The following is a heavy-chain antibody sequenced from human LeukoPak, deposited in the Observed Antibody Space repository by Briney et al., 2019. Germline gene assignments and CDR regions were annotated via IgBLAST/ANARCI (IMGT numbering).Heavy chain of an antibody. V-gene: IGHV3-23*01. J-gene: IGHJ4*02. CDR2: ISGSGGST. Sequence: PGGSLRLSCAASGFTFSGCAMSWVRQAPGKGLEWVSAISGSGGSTYYADSVKGRFTISRDNSKNTLYLQMSSLRAEDTAVYYCAKGVVVVVPAAPWIYWGQGTLVTVSS. CDR3: AKGVVVVVPAAPWIY. D-gene: IGHD2-2*01. CDR1: GFTFSGCA.